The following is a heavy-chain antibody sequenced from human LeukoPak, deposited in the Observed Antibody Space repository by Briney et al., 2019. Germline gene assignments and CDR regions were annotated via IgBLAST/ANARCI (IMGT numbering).Heavy chain of an antibody. Sequence: PSETLSLTCGVSGGSVSSTNWWTWIRQPPGKGLEWIGEVHLDGRTNYNPSLKSRVTISIDTSKNQVSLKLSSVTAADTAVYYCARLWDSSSSLDYWGQGTLVTVSS. J-gene: IGHJ4*02. CDR1: GGSVSSTNW. CDR2: VHLDGRT. CDR3: ARLWDSSSSLDY. V-gene: IGHV4-4*02. D-gene: IGHD6-6*01.